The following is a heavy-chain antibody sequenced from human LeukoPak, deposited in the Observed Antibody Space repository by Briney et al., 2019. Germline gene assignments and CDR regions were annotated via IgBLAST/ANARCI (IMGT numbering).Heavy chain of an antibody. Sequence: SGPTLVRPTQTLTLTCTFSGFSLSTRGVGVGWIHQPPGKALEWLALIYWDDDKRYSPSLKGRLTITKDTAKNQVVLTMTNMDPVDTATYYCAHCGGGHYYGSGSYYDWGQGTLVTVSS. D-gene: IGHD3-10*01. V-gene: IGHV2-5*02. CDR3: AHCGGGHYYGSGSYYD. CDR1: GFSLSTRGVG. CDR2: IYWDDDK. J-gene: IGHJ4*02.